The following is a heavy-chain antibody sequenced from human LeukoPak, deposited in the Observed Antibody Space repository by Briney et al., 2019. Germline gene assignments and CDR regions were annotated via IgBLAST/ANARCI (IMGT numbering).Heavy chain of an antibody. Sequence: SETLSLTCTVSGGSISSYYWSWLRQPAGKGLAGIGRIYTSGSTNYNPSLTSRVTMSVDTSKNQFSLELSSVTAAGTTLYYCSRGGWELLLGYFDYWGQGTLVTVSS. D-gene: IGHD1-26*01. CDR2: IYTSGST. V-gene: IGHV4-4*07. CDR3: SRGGWELLLGYFDY. CDR1: GGSISSYY. J-gene: IGHJ4*02.